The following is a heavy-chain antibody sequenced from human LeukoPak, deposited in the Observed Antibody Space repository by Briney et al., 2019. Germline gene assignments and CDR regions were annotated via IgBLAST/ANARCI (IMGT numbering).Heavy chain of an antibody. CDR2: LYNNGST. V-gene: IGHV4-4*07. D-gene: IGHD1-26*01. CDR1: GGSLWSFY. CDR3: ARGLSGSYQIDY. J-gene: IGHJ4*02. Sequence: SETLSLTCTVSGGSLWSFYWSWVRQPAGKGLEWIGRLYNNGSTNYSPSLKSRVTISVDTSKNQFSLKLSSVTAADTAVYYCARGLSGSYQIDYWGQGTLVTVSS.